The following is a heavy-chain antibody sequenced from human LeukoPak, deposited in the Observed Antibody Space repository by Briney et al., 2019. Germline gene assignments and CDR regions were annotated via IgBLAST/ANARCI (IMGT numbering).Heavy chain of an antibody. V-gene: IGHV4-30-4*01. CDR1: CGSITSGDYY. D-gene: IGHD3-22*01. J-gene: IGHJ5*02. CDR3: ARPSYYDSRIDP. CDR2: MYYSGST. Sequence: SETLSLTRTVSCGSITSGDYYWSWIRQPPGKGLEWIAYMYYSGSTYYNPSPKSRVTMSADTSKNQFSLNLSSVTAADTAGYYCARPSYYDSRIDPWGQGTLVTVSS.